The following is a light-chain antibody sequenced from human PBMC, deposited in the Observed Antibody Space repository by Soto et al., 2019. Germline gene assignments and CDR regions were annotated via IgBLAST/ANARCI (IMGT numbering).Light chain of an antibody. CDR1: QSVSSN. J-gene: IGKJ5*01. CDR2: DAS. V-gene: IGKV3D-15*01. Sequence: EIVMTQSPATLSVSPGERATLSCRASQSVSSNLAWYQQKPGQAPRLLIYDASNRATGIPARFSGSGSGADFTLTITSLRPEDFATYYCQQTFTSPITFGQGTRLEIK. CDR3: QQTFTSPIT.